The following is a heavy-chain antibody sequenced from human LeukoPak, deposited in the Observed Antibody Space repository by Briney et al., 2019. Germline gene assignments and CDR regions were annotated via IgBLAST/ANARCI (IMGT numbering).Heavy chain of an antibody. CDR2: IYTSGST. Sequence: SETLSLTCTVSGGSISSYYWSWIRQPAGKGLEWIGRIYTSGSTNYNPSLKSRVTMSVDTSKNQFSLKLSSVTAADTAVYYCAREGRNYYDSSGYYYRYHDYWGQGTLVTVSS. J-gene: IGHJ4*02. V-gene: IGHV4-4*07. CDR3: AREGRNYYDSSGYYYRYHDY. D-gene: IGHD3-22*01. CDR1: GGSISSYY.